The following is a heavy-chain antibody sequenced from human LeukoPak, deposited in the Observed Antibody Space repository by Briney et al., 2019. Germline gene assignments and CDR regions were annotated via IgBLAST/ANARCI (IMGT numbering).Heavy chain of an antibody. Sequence: PGGSLRLSCAASGFTFSNYELNWVRQAPGKGLEWVSYISSSGRNIYYADSVNGRFTISRDNAKNSLYLQMNSLRAEDTAVYYCARDLVQLWSKGYWGQGTLVTVSS. J-gene: IGHJ4*02. D-gene: IGHD5-18*01. CDR1: GFTFSNYE. CDR2: ISSSGRNI. V-gene: IGHV3-48*03. CDR3: ARDLVQLWSKGY.